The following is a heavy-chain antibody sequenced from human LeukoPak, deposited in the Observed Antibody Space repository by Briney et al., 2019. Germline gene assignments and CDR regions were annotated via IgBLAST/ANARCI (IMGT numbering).Heavy chain of an antibody. D-gene: IGHD4-17*01. Sequence: SETLSPTCTVSGGSISSYYWSWIRQPPGKGLEWIGYIYYSGRTNYNPPLKSRVTISLDTSKTQFSLKLSSVTAADTAVYYCARLTTVTAPRLDYWGQGTLVTVSS. J-gene: IGHJ4*02. CDR2: IYYSGRT. CDR1: GGSISSYY. V-gene: IGHV4-59*01. CDR3: ARLTTVTAPRLDY.